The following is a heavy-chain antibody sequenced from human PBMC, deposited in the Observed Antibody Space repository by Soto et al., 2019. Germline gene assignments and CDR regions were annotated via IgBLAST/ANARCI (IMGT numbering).Heavy chain of an antibody. CDR2: IIPILGIA. D-gene: IGHD3-22*01. V-gene: IGHV1-69*02. J-gene: IGHJ4*02. CDR3: ARLVSRGSGYQFDY. Sequence: QVQLVQSGAEVKKPGSSVKVSCKASGGTFSSYTISWVRQAPGQGLEWMGRIIPILGIANYAQKFQGRVTITADKSTSTAYMELSSLRSEDTAVYYCARLVSRGSGYQFDYWGQGTLVTVSS. CDR1: GGTFSSYT.